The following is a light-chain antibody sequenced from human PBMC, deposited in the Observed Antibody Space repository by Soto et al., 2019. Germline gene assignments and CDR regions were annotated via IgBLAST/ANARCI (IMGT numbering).Light chain of an antibody. CDR1: SSDVGGYNY. J-gene: IGLJ7*01. CDR3: CSYASRNIV. Sequence: QSALTQPPSASGSPGQSVTISCTGTSSDVGGYNYVSWYQQHPGKAPKLLIYEVSKRPSGVPDRFSGSKSGNTASLTVSGLQAEDEADYYCCSYASRNIVFGGGTQLTVL. V-gene: IGLV2-8*01. CDR2: EVS.